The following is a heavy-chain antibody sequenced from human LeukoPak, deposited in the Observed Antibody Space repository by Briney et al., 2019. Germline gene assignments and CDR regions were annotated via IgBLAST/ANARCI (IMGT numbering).Heavy chain of an antibody. J-gene: IGHJ4*02. CDR2: ISSSSSYI. D-gene: IGHD3-16*01. CDR1: GFTFSSYS. CDR3: AREDRHRGHGGDY. Sequence: GGSLRLSCAASGFTFSSYSMNWVRQAPGKGLEWVSSISSSSSYIYCADSVKGRFTISRDNSKNSLYLQMNSLRAEDTAVYYCAREDRHRGHGGDYWGQGTLVTVSS. V-gene: IGHV3-21*01.